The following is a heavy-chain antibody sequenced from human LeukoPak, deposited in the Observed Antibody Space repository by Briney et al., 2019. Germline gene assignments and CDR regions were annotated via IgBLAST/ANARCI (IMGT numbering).Heavy chain of an antibody. CDR2: ISAYNGNT. CDR1: GYTFTSYG. D-gene: IGHD1-26*01. J-gene: IGHJ6*03. Sequence: ASVKVSCKASGYTFTSYGISWVRQAPGQGLEWMGWISAYNGNTNYAQKLQGRVTMTTDTSTSTAYMELRSLRSDDTAVYYCARVLSGSLTHYYYYMDVWGKGTTVTVSS. CDR3: ARVLSGSLTHYYYYMDV. V-gene: IGHV1-18*01.